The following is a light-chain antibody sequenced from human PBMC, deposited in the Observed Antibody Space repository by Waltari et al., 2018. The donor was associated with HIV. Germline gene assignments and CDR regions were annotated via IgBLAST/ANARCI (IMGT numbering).Light chain of an antibody. J-gene: IGLJ3*02. V-gene: IGLV3-19*01. Sequence: SSELTQDPAVSVALRQTVRITCQGDSLRRYYARWYQQKPGQAPVLVIYGQNNRPSGIPDRFSGSSSGNTASLTITGAQAEDEADYYCKSRAYRGNHVVFGGGTKLTVL. CDR3: KSRAYRGNHVV. CDR2: GQN. CDR1: SLRRYY.